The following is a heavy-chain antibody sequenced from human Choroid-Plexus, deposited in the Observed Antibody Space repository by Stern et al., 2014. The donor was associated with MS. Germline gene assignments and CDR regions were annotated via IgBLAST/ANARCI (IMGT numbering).Heavy chain of an antibody. CDR1: GFVFRRYA. CDR2: ISYDGRDK. D-gene: IGHD1-26*01. Sequence: VHLVESGGGVVQPGRSLRLSCAASGFVFRRYALHWVRQAPGKGLEGVALISYDGRDKYYTDSVKGRFTVSRDNSNNTVDLEMNSLRLEDTAVYYCAKGGSGSYLDWGQGSLVTVSS. V-gene: IGHV3-30*04. J-gene: IGHJ4*02. CDR3: AKGGSGSYLD.